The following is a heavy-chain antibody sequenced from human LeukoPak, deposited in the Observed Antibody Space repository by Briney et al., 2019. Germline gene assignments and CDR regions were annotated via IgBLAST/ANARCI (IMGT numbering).Heavy chain of an antibody. CDR3: ARGSAAAGTLSSYYFDY. Sequence: ASVKVSCKASGYTFTGYYMHWVRQAPGQGLEWMGWINPNSGGTNYAQKFQGRVTMTRDTSISTAYMELSRLRSDDTAVYYCARGSAAAGTLSSYYFDYWGQGTLVTVSS. V-gene: IGHV1-2*02. D-gene: IGHD6-13*01. CDR2: INPNSGGT. CDR1: GYTFTGYY. J-gene: IGHJ4*02.